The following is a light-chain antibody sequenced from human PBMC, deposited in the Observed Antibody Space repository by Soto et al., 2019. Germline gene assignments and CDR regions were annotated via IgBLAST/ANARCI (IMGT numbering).Light chain of an antibody. CDR3: SSDTDRKHLV. V-gene: IGLV2-8*01. J-gene: IGLJ1*01. CDR2: DVT. Sequence: QSALTQSPSASGSPGQSVTISCTGTSSDIGGYNSVSWYQQHPGKAPKVMIYDVTTRPSGVPDRFSGSKSGNTASLTVSALQAEDGADYYCSSDTDRKHLVLGTGTKLTV. CDR1: SSDIGGYNS.